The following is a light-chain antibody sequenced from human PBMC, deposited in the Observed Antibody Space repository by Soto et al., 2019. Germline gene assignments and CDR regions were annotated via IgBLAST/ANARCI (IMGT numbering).Light chain of an antibody. CDR2: AVN. Sequence: QSVLTQPASVSGSPGQSITISCTGTSSDVGGYKYVSWYQHHPGQAPKLMIHAVNSRPSGVSTRFSGSKSGNTASLTISGLQPEDEADYYCSSYTSSSTWVFGQGTK. CDR1: SSDVGGYKY. V-gene: IGLV2-14*01. CDR3: SSYTSSSTWV. J-gene: IGLJ3*02.